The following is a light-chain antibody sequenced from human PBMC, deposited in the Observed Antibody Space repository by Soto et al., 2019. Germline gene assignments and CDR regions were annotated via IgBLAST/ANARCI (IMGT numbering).Light chain of an antibody. CDR2: KAS. Sequence: DIQMTQSPSTLSASVGDRVTITCRASQSINSWLAWYQQKPGKAPKLLIYKASSLESGVPSRFSGFGSGTQFTLTITDLQPDDFATYYCQQYDTYPYTFGQGTKLEIK. J-gene: IGKJ2*01. V-gene: IGKV1-5*03. CDR3: QQYDTYPYT. CDR1: QSINSW.